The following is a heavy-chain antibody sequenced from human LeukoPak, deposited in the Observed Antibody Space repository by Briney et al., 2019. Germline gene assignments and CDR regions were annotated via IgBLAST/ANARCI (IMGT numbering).Heavy chain of an antibody. CDR2: IYPDSDT. CDR1: GYSFTSSW. CDR3: ARHSGSYLTPFDY. J-gene: IGHJ4*02. D-gene: IGHD1-26*01. V-gene: IGHV5-51*01. Sequence: LGESLKISCKASGYSFTSSWIGWVRQMPGKGLEWMAIIYPDSDTRYRPTFQGQVTISADKSISTAYLQWSNLKASDTAMYYCARHSGSYLTPFDYWGQGTLVTVSS.